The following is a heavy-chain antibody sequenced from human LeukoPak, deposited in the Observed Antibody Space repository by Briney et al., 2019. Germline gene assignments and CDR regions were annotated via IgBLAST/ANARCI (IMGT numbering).Heavy chain of an antibody. CDR2: ISGNGGSI. CDR1: GFTFRSYA. Sequence: GGSLRLSCEASGFTFRSYAMSWVRQAPGKGLEWVSAISGNGGSIYDADSVKGRFTISRHNSKNTLYLQMTSLRAEDTAIYYCAKTRPSSGWVDTRHPYFDYCGQGTLVTVSS. J-gene: IGHJ4*02. CDR3: AKTRPSSGWVDTRHPYFDY. V-gene: IGHV3-23*01. D-gene: IGHD6-19*01.